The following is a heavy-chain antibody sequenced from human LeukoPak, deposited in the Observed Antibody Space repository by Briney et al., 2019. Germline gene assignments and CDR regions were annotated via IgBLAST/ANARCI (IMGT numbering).Heavy chain of an antibody. CDR2: IYTSGST. CDR3: ARDQQGVLDY. V-gene: IGHV4-61*02. CDR1: GGSISSGSYY. Sequence: KPSETLSLTCTVSGGSISSGSYYWIWIRQPAGKGLEWIGRIYTSGSTNYNPSLKSRVTISVDTSKNQFSLKLSSVTAADTAVYYCARDQQGVLDYWGQGTLVTVSP. J-gene: IGHJ4*02. D-gene: IGHD2-8*01.